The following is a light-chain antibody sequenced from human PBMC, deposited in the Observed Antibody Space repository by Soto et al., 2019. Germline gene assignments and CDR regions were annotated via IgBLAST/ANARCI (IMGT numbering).Light chain of an antibody. Sequence: IQLTQSPATVSASVGDRVTITCWASQTISSWLAWYQQKPGKAPELLIYDASTLESGVPSRFSGSGSGPDFSLTIRSLQPDDFATLYCQQYSSFSRTFGQGTRLEIK. V-gene: IGKV1-5*01. J-gene: IGKJ5*01. CDR1: QTISSW. CDR3: QQYSSFSRT. CDR2: DAS.